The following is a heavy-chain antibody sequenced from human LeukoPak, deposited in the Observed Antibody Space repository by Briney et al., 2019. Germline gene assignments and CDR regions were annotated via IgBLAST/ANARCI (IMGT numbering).Heavy chain of an antibody. CDR2: ISAYNGNT. J-gene: IGHJ3*02. D-gene: IGHD6-13*01. V-gene: IGHV1-18*01. Sequence: GASVKVSCKASGYTFTSYGISWVRQAPGQGLEWMGWISAYNGNTNYAQKLQGRVTMTTDTSTSTAYMELRSLRSDDTAVYYCARTSGYSSSWSRGAFDIWGQGTMVTVSS. CDR3: ARTSGYSSSWSRGAFDI. CDR1: GYTFTSYG.